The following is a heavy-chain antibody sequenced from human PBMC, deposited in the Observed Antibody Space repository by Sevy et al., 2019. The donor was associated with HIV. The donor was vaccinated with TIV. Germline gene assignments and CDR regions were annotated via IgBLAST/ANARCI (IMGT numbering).Heavy chain of an antibody. CDR1: GFTFSSYN. CDR2: ISSSSSTI. Sequence: GGSLRLSCAASGFTFSSYNMNWVRQAPGKGLGWVSYISSSSSTIYYADSVKGRFTISRDNAKNSLYLQMNSLRAEDTAVYYCARDGNGLFDYWGQGTLVTVSS. J-gene: IGHJ4*02. V-gene: IGHV3-48*01. D-gene: IGHD2-8*01. CDR3: ARDGNGLFDY.